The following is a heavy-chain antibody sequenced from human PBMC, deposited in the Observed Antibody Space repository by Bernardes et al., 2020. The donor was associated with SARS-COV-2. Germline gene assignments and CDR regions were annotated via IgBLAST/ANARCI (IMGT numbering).Heavy chain of an antibody. V-gene: IGHV3-66*01. CDR3: ASVMATRDLGLFSNTYYFYGKDD. J-gene: IGHJ6*02. CDR1: GLTVSDNY. CDR2: MYSGGST. Sequence: GGSLRLSCAASGLTVSDNYMTWVRQAPGKGLEWVALMYSGGSTYYADSVKGRFTVSRDNSKNTLYLQMNSLRAEDTAVYYCASVMATRDLGLFSNTYYFYGKDDWGQGTTVTVAS. D-gene: IGHD2-8*01.